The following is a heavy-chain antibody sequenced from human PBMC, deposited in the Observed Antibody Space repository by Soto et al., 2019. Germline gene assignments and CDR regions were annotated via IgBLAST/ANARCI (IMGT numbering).Heavy chain of an antibody. D-gene: IGHD2-2*01. CDR2: ISSSSSTI. Sequence: PVGSLRLSCAASGFTFSSYSMNWVRQAPGKGLEWVSYISSSSSTIYYADSVKGRFTISRDNAKNSLYLQMNSLRAEDTAVYYCARDYIVVVPAAPYYYYMDVWGKGTTVTVSS. CDR3: ARDYIVVVPAAPYYYYMDV. V-gene: IGHV3-48*01. CDR1: GFTFSSYS. J-gene: IGHJ6*03.